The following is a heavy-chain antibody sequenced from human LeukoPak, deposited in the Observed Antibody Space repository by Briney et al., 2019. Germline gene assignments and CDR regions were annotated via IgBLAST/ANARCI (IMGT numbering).Heavy chain of an antibody. V-gene: IGHV3-23*01. J-gene: IGHJ3*02. CDR2: ISGGGGNT. CDR3: EKDSSTGDDTFDI. D-gene: IGHD7-27*01. CDR1: GFTFSSYA. Sequence: AGGSLRLSCAASGFTFSSYAMSWVRQAPGKGLEWVSAISGGGGNTYYADSVKGRLTISRDNSKNTLYLQMKSLRAEDTAVYYYEKDSSTGDDTFDIWGQGTMVTVS.